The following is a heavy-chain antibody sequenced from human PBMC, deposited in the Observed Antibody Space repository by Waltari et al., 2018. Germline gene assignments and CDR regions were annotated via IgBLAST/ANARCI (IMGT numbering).Heavy chain of an antibody. CDR3: ARADKLPVVEY. Sequence: QVQLQESGPGLVKPSETLSLTCTVSGGSISSYYWSWIRQPPGKGLEWIGYIYYSGSTNYNPALKSRVTISVDTSKNQFSLKLSSVTAADTAVYYCARADKLPVVEYWGQGTLVTVSS. J-gene: IGHJ4*02. CDR2: IYYSGST. D-gene: IGHD1-26*01. CDR1: GGSISSYY. V-gene: IGHV4-59*01.